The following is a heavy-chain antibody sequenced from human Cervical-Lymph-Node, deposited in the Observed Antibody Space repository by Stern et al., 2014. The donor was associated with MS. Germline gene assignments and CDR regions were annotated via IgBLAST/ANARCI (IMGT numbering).Heavy chain of an antibody. V-gene: IGHV1-46*03. D-gene: IGHD2-21*02. CDR1: GYTFTSYY. CDR3: ARETGTYCGGDCLDY. CDR2: INPSGGST. Sequence: VQLVESGAEVKKPGASVKVSCKASGYTFTSYYMHWVRQAPGQGLEWIGIINPSGGSTSYAQKFQGRVTMTRDTSTSTVYMELSSLRSEDTAVYYCARETGTYCGGDCLDYWGQGTLVTVSS. J-gene: IGHJ4*02.